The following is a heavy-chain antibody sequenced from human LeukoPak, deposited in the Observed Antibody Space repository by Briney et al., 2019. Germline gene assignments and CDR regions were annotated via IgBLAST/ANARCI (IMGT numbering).Heavy chain of an antibody. CDR2: MNPNSGNT. D-gene: IGHD1-7*01. CDR1: GYSFTSYD. CDR3: ARDRNWNYVPGIKYYFDY. J-gene: IGHJ4*02. Sequence: ASVKVSCKASGYSFTSYDINWVRQATGQGLEWMGWMNPNSGNTGYAQKFQGRVTMTRNTSISTAYMELSSLRSEDTAVYYCARDRNWNYVPGIKYYFDYWGQGTLVTVSS. V-gene: IGHV1-8*01.